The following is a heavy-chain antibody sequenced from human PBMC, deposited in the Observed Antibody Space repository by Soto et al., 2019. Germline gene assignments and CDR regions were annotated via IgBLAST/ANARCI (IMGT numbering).Heavy chain of an antibody. V-gene: IGHV3-23*01. CDR2: ISGSGGST. CDR3: AKVQVVVAGFDAFDI. Sequence: PGGSLRLSCASSGFTFSSYAMSCVRHAPGKGLEWVSAISGSGGSTYYADSVKGRFTISRDNSKNTLYLQMNSLRAEDTAVYYCAKVQVVVAGFDAFDIWGQGTMVTVSS. CDR1: GFTFSSYA. D-gene: IGHD2-15*01. J-gene: IGHJ3*02.